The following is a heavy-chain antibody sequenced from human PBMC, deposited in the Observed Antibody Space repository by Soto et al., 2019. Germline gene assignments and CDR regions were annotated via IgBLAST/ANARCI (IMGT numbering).Heavy chain of an antibody. Sequence: SVKVSCKASGGTFSSYAISWVRQAPGQGLEWMGGIIPIFGTANYAQKFQGRVTITADESTSTAYMELSSLRSEDTAVYYCARYCSGGSCLDWFDPWGQGTLVTVSS. J-gene: IGHJ5*02. CDR2: IIPIFGTA. CDR3: ARYCSGGSCLDWFDP. D-gene: IGHD2-15*01. V-gene: IGHV1-69*13. CDR1: GGTFSSYA.